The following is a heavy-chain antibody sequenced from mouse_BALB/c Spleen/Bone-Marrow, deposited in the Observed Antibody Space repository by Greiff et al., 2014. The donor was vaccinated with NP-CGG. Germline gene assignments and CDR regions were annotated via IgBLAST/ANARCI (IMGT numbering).Heavy chain of an antibody. D-gene: IGHD2-4*01. Sequence: EVQLQQSGPELVKPGASVKISCKASGYSLIGYYVHWVKQSHVKSLEWIGRINPYSYITKYNQNFKDKASLTVDKSSSTAYMELHSLTSEDSAVYYCARGGDYDGSPSSYVLDYWGQGTSVTVSS. CDR2: INPYSYIT. V-gene: IGHV1-18*01. J-gene: IGHJ4*01. CDR3: ARGGDYDGSPSSYVLDY. CDR1: GYSLIGYY.